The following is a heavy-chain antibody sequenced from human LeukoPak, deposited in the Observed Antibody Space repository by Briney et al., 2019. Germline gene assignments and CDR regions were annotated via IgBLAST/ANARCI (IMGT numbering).Heavy chain of an antibody. CDR2: IDPSGGST. CDR1: GHTFITYY. CDR3: ARDQDYPLPRFDS. V-gene: IGHV1-46*01. Sequence: ASVKVSCKASGHTFITYYVHWVRQAPGQGLEWMGIIDPSGGSTTYAQKFQGRVTVTRDTSTSTVYMELSSLRSDDTAVYYCARDQDYPLPRFDSWGQGTLVTVSS. J-gene: IGHJ4*02. D-gene: IGHD4-11*01.